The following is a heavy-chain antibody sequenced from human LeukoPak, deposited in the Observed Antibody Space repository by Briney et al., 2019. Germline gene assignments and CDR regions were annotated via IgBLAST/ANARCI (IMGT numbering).Heavy chain of an antibody. CDR2: MYSDLINK. Sequence: PGGSLRLSCAASGFTFSFYGIHWVRQAPGKGLEWVAVMYSDLINKYYADSVKGRFTVSRDNSKNTVYLQMNSLRAEDTAVYYCARDRVVVVAATPNGNWFDPWGQGTLVTVSS. J-gene: IGHJ5*02. CDR1: GFTFSFYG. D-gene: IGHD2-15*01. CDR3: ARDRVVVVAATPNGNWFDP. V-gene: IGHV3-33*01.